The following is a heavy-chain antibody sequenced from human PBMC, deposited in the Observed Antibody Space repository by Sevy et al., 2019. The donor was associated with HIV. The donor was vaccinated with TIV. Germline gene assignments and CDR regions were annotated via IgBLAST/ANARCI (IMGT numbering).Heavy chain of an antibody. Sequence: GGSLRLSCAASGFTFSSYSVKWVRQAPGKGLEWVSSISSTSSYIYYADSVKGRFTISRDNAKNSLYLQMNSLRAEDTAVYHCARVVDRYKIDHWGQGTLVTVSS. V-gene: IGHV3-21*01. CDR1: GFTFSSYS. J-gene: IGHJ4*02. CDR3: ARVVDRYKIDH. D-gene: IGHD2-15*01. CDR2: ISSTSSYI.